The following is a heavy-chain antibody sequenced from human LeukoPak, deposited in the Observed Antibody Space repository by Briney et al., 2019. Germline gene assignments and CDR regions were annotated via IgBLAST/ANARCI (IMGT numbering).Heavy chain of an antibody. CDR2: INPDDNSA. J-gene: IGHJ4*02. V-gene: IGHV3-74*01. CDR1: GFTFSKYW. Sequence: TGGSLRLSCAASGFTFSKYWLHWLRHAPGKGLVWVSRINPDDNSASYADSVKGRFTIDRDDARKPLYLQMNSLRAEDTAVYYCAKGGVMSGYLYYFDYWGQGTLVTVSS. CDR3: AKGGVMSGYLYYFDY. D-gene: IGHD3-3*01.